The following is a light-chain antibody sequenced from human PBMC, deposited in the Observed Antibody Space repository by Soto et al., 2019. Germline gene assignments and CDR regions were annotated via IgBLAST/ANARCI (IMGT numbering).Light chain of an antibody. CDR2: GAS. Sequence: IVLTQYPGTLSLSPGERATLSCRASQSVSSSYLAWYQQKPGQAPRLLIYGASSRATGIPDRFSGSGSGTDFTLTIGRLEPEDFAVYYCQQYHSSLWTFGQGTKVDIK. V-gene: IGKV3-20*01. J-gene: IGKJ1*01. CDR3: QQYHSSLWT. CDR1: QSVSSSY.